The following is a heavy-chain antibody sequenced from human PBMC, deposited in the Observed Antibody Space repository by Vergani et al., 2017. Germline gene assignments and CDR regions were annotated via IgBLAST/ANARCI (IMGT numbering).Heavy chain of an antibody. CDR2: IYPGDSDT. CDR1: GYSFTSYW. V-gene: IGHV5-51*01. CDR3: ARQTRGGSYLRGLGAFDI. Sequence: EVQLVQSGAEVKKPGESLKISCKGSGYSFTSYWIGWVRQMPGKGLEWMGIIYPGDSDTRYSPSFQGQVTISADKSISTAYLQWSSLKASDTAMYYCARQTRGGSYLRGLGAFDIWGQGTMVTVSS. J-gene: IGHJ3*02. D-gene: IGHD1-26*01.